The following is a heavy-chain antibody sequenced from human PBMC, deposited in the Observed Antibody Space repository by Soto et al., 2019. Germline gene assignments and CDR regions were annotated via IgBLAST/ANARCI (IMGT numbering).Heavy chain of an antibody. V-gene: IGHV3-11*05. CDR1: GFTFSDYY. CDR3: ARELGYCSGGSCLGYGMDV. CDR2: ISSSSSYT. J-gene: IGHJ6*02. D-gene: IGHD2-15*01. Sequence: QVQLVESGGGLVKPGGSLRLSCAASGFTFSDYYMSWIRQAPGKGLEWVSYISSSSSYTNYADSVKGRFTISRDNAKNSLYLQMNSLRAEDTAVYYCARELGYCSGGSCLGYGMDVWGQGTTVTVSS.